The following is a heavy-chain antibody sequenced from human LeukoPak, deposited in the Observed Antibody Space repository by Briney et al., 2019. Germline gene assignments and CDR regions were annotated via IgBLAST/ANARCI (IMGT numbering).Heavy chain of an antibody. Sequence: SETLSLTCTVSSGSISSNSWTWIRQPPGKGLEWIGYISYSGSANYSPSLKSRATISVDTSKNEFSLKLSSVTAAVTAVYYCARRPVTGPNWFDPWGQGTLVTVSS. CDR3: ARRPVTGPNWFDP. CDR2: ISYSGSA. V-gene: IGHV4-59*08. CDR1: SGSISSNS. D-gene: IGHD2-21*02. J-gene: IGHJ5*02.